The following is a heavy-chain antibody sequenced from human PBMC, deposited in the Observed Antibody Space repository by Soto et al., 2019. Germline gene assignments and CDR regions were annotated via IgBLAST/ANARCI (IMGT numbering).Heavy chain of an antibody. CDR3: ARVIVVVTANYGMDV. V-gene: IGHV1-8*01. Sequence: GASVKVSCKASGYTFTSYDINWVRQATGQGLEWMGWMNPNSGNTGYAQKFQGRVTMTRNTAISTAHMELSSLRSEDTVVYYCARVIVVVTANYGMDVWGQGTTVT. J-gene: IGHJ6*02. D-gene: IGHD2-21*02. CDR2: MNPNSGNT. CDR1: GYTFTSYD.